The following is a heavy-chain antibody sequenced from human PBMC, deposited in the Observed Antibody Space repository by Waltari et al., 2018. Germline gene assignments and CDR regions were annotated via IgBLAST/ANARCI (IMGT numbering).Heavy chain of an antibody. V-gene: IGHV3-7*01. J-gene: IGHJ4*02. Sequence: VQLQQWGAGLLKPSETLSLTCAVYGGSFSGYYWSWIRQPPGKGLEWVANIKQDGSEKYYVDSVKGRFTISRDNAKNSLYLQMNSLRAEDTAVYYCARGQRLDYWGQGTLVTVSS. CDR1: GGSFSGYY. CDR2: IKQDGSEK. CDR3: ARGQRLDY.